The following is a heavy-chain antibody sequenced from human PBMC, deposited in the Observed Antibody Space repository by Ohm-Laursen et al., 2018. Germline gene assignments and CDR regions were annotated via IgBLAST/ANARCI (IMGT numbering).Heavy chain of an antibody. V-gene: IGHV1-18*01. CDR1: GYTFTSYG. J-gene: IGHJ2*01. CDR3: ARARYCASGVCGWYFDL. CDR2: ISAYNGNT. D-gene: IGHD2-8*01. Sequence: ASVKVSCKASGYTFTSYGISWVRQAPGQGLEWMGWISAYNGNTNYAQKLQGRVTMTTDTSTSTAYMELRSLRSDDTAVYYCARARYCASGVCGWYFDLWGRGTLVTVSS.